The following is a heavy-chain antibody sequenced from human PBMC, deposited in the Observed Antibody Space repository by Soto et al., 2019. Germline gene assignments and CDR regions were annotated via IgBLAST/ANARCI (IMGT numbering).Heavy chain of an antibody. CDR1: GYIFTSYY. Sequence: ASVKVSCKASGYIFTSYYMHWVRQAPGQGLQWMGVINPSGGGTSYSQKFQGRVTMTRDTSTGTVYMELSSLRSEDTAVYYCARESDIVLVPAAMRLYYYGMDVWGQGTTVTVSS. V-gene: IGHV1-46*01. J-gene: IGHJ6*02. CDR3: ARESDIVLVPAAMRLYYYGMDV. CDR2: INPSGGGT. D-gene: IGHD2-2*01.